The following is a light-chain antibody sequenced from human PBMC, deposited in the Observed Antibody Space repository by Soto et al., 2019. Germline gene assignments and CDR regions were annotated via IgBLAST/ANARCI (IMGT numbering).Light chain of an antibody. CDR1: QDISSV. J-gene: IGKJ4*01. V-gene: IGKV1-9*01. CDR3: QQLDHYPLT. CDR2: EAS. Sequence: DIQLTQSPSFLSASVGDRVTITCRASQDISSVLSWYQQAPGNAPTLLIYEASILQGGVPARFSGSGSGTEFTLTISSLQPEDFAAYYCQQLDHYPLTFGRGTKVEI.